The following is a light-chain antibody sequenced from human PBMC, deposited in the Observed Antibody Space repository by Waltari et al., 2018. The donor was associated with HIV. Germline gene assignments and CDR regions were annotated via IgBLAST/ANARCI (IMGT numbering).Light chain of an antibody. CDR2: DAS. V-gene: IGKV1-33*01. Sequence: DIQMTQSPSSLSASVGDRVTITCQAGQDISNYLNWYQKKPGKAPKLLIYDASNSETGVPSRFSGSGSGTDFTFTISSLQPEDIATYYCQQYDNLQLTFGQGTRLEIK. J-gene: IGKJ5*01. CDR3: QQYDNLQLT. CDR1: QDISNY.